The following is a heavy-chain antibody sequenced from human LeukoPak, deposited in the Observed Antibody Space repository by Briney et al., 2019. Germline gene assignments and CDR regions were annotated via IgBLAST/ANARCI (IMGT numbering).Heavy chain of an antibody. CDR1: GLSVNSNY. CDR2: IYRDGSS. D-gene: IGHD3-9*01. CDR3: ARSFYDILIGYYQYFDY. J-gene: IGHJ4*02. Sequence: PGGSLRLSCVASGLSVNSNYMSWVRQAPGKGLEWVSVIYRDGSSYYAESVKGRFTISRDNSKNTLYIQMNSLRAEDTAVYYCARSFYDILIGYYQYFDYWGQGTLVTVSS. V-gene: IGHV3-66*01.